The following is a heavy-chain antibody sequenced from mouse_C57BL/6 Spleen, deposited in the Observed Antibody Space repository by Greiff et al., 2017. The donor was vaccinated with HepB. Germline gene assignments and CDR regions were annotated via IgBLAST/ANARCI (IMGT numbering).Heavy chain of an antibody. CDR2: INPSTGGT. CDR1: GYSFTGYY. J-gene: IGHJ4*01. V-gene: IGHV1-42*01. CDR3: ARIYYDPHYYAMDY. Sequence: EVKVEESGPELVKPGASVKISCKASGYSFTGYYMNWVKQSPEKSLEWIGEINPSTGGTTYNQKFKAKATLTVDKSSSTAYMQLKSLTSEDSAVYYCARIYYDPHYYAMDYWGQGTSVTVSS. D-gene: IGHD2-4*01.